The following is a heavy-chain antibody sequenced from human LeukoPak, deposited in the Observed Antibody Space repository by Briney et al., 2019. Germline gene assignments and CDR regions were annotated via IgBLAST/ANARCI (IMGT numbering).Heavy chain of an antibody. J-gene: IGHJ4*02. D-gene: IGHD4-17*01. CDR3: AGDGYGDYPPRFDY. CDR2: INWDGGST. Sequence: GGSLRLSCAASGFTFDDYGMSWVRQAPGKGLEWVSGINWDGGSTGYADSVKGRFTISRDNAKNSLYLQMNSLRAEDTALYYCAGDGYGDYPPRFDYWGQGTLVTVSS. CDR1: GFTFDDYG. V-gene: IGHV3-20*04.